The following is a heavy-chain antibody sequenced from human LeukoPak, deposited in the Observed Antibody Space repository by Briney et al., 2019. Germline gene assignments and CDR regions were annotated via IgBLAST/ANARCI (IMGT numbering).Heavy chain of an antibody. CDR3: ARKGLYCGGDCYSYYYYYGMDV. Sequence: SETLSLTCAVYGGSFSGYYWSWIRQPPGKGLEWIGEINHSGSTNYNPSLKSRVTISVDTSKNQFSLKLSSVTAADTAVYYCARKGLYCGGDCYSYYYYYGMDVWGQGTTVTVSS. CDR1: GGSFSGYY. D-gene: IGHD2-21*02. V-gene: IGHV4-34*01. CDR2: INHSGST. J-gene: IGHJ6*02.